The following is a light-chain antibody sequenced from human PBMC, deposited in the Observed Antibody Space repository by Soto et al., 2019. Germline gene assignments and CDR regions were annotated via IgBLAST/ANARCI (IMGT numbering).Light chain of an antibody. J-gene: IGLJ1*01. CDR2: DVN. Sequence: QSVLTQPASVSGSPGQSITISCTGTSSDVGGYNYVSWYQQLPGKAPKLMIYDVNNRPSGVSNRFSGSKSGNTASLTISGLQAEDEADYYCSSYTGSSTFAFGTGTKVPVL. V-gene: IGLV2-14*01. CDR3: SSYTGSSTFA. CDR1: SSDVGGYNY.